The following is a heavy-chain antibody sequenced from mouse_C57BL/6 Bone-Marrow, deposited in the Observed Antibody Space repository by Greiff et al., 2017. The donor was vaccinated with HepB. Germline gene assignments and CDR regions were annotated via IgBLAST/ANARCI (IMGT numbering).Heavy chain of an antibody. D-gene: IGHD2-4*01. CDR1: GYTFTSYD. Sequence: QVQLQQSGPELVKPGASVKLSCKASGYTFTSYDKNWVKQRPGQGLEWIGWIYPRDGSTKYNEKFKGKATLTVDTSSSTAYMELHSLTSEDSAVYFCARVNYDYDGIPWFAYWGQGTLVTVSA. V-gene: IGHV1-85*01. CDR2: IYPRDGST. J-gene: IGHJ3*01. CDR3: ARVNYDYDGIPWFAY.